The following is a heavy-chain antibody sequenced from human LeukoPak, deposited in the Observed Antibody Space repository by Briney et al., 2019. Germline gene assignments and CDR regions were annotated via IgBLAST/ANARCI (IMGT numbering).Heavy chain of an antibody. CDR3: AKVQEAGYSYGSTDY. Sequence: GGSLRLSCAVSGFTFSSYAMSWVRQAPGKGLEWVSAISGSGGSTYYADSVKGRFTISRANSKNTLYLQMNSLRAEDTAVYYCAKVQEAGYSYGSTDYWGQGTLVTLSS. CDR2: ISGSGGST. V-gene: IGHV3-23*01. D-gene: IGHD5-18*01. J-gene: IGHJ4*02. CDR1: GFTFSSYA.